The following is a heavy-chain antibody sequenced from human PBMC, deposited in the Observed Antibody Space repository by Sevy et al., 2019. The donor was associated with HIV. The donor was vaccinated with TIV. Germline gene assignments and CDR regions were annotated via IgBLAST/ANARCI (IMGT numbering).Heavy chain of an antibody. V-gene: IGHV3-33*01. J-gene: IGHJ4*02. D-gene: IGHD6-19*01. Sequence: GGSLRLSCAASGFSFSGYGMHWVRQAPGKGLEWVAVIWSDATNKEYADSVKGRFTISTDNSKNTLYLQMNSLRAEDTAVYYLARESIAVAGIGYYFNYWGQGTLVTVSS. CDR3: ARESIAVAGIGYYFNY. CDR2: IWSDATNK. CDR1: GFSFSGYG.